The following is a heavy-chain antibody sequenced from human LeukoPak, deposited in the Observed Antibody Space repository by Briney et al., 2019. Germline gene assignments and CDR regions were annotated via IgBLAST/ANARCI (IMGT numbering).Heavy chain of an antibody. V-gene: IGHV3-21*01. Sequence: RGSLRLSCAASGFTFSSYSMNWVRQAPGKGLEWVSSISSSSSYIYYADSVKGRFTISRDNAKNSLYLQMNSLRAEDTAVYYCARGGLVVVITMVDYWGQGTLVTVSS. CDR3: ARGGLVVVITMVDY. CDR2: ISSSSSYI. D-gene: IGHD3-22*01. J-gene: IGHJ4*02. CDR1: GFTFSSYS.